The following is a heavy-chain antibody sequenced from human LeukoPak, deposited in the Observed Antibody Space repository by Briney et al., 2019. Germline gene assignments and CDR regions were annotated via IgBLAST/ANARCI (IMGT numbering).Heavy chain of an antibody. CDR1: GYTFTSYC. Sequence: ASVKVSCKASGYTFTSYCISWVRQAPGQGLEWMGWISAYNGNTNYAQKLQGRVTMTTDTSTSAAYMELRSLRSDDTAVHYCARGVIYYGSGTDDYMDVWGKGTTVTVSS. CDR3: ARGVIYYGSGTDDYMDV. V-gene: IGHV1-18*01. D-gene: IGHD3-10*01. J-gene: IGHJ6*03. CDR2: ISAYNGNT.